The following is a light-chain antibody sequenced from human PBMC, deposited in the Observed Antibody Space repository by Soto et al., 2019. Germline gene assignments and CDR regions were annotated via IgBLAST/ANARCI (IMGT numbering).Light chain of an antibody. V-gene: IGKV3-20*01. CDR3: QLYGGSDTFT. CDR2: GAS. CDR1: YRVTGNY. J-gene: IGKJ2*01. Sequence: DSALTQLPGTLSLSPGETATLSCRASYRVTGNYLAWYQHKPGRPPRLLIAGASSRATGVPDRFSGSGSGTDFTLTINRLESGDSAAYYCQLYGGSDTFTFGQGTKLEI.